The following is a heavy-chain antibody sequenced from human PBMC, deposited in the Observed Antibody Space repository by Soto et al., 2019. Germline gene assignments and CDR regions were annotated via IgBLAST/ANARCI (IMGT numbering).Heavy chain of an antibody. J-gene: IGHJ4*02. V-gene: IGHV2-70*01. D-gene: IGHD3-10*01. CDR2: IDWDDDK. CDR1: GFSLSTSGMC. CDR3: ARIGDYYGSGSPSGYFDY. Sequence: VSGPTLVNPTQTLTLTCTFSGFSLSTSGMCVSWIRQPPGKALEWLALIDWDDDKYYSTSLKTRLTISKDTSKNQVVLTMTNMDPVDTATYYCARIGDYYGSGSPSGYFDYWGQGTLVTVSS.